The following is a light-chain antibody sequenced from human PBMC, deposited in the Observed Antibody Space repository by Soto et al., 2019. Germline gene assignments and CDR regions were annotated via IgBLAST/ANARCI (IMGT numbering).Light chain of an antibody. V-gene: IGKV3-15*01. J-gene: IGKJ2*01. CDR3: HHRSNWFT. CDR1: QSVSSN. CDR2: GAS. Sequence: EIVMTQSPATLSVSPGERATLSCRASQSVSSNLAWYQQKPGQAPRLLIYGASTRATGIPARFSGSGSGTEFTLTISSLQSEDFAVYYCHHRSNWFTFGQGTKLEIK.